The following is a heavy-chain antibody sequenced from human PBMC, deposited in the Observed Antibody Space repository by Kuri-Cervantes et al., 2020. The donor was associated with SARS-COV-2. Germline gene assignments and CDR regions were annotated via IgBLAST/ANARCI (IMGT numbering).Heavy chain of an antibody. V-gene: IGHV4-34*01. J-gene: IGHJ4*02. Sequence: SETLSLTCAVSGGSFSRHSWSWIWIRQPPGKGLEWIGEINHSGSTNYNPSLKSRVTISVDTSKNQLSLKLTSVTAADTAMYYCARTGRDYYFDCWGQGTLVTVSS. CDR3: ARTGRDYYFDC. D-gene: IGHD3-10*01. CDR2: INHSGST. CDR1: GGSFSRHS.